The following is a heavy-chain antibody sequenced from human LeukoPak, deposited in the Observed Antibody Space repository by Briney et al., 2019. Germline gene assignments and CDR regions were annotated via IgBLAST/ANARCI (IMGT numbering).Heavy chain of an antibody. V-gene: IGHV3-48*03. CDR3: ARIGEYYDLDY. CDR2: ISSSGSSI. J-gene: IGHJ4*02. D-gene: IGHD3-10*01. Sequence: GSLRLSCAASGFTFISYEMNWVRQAPGKGLEWVSYISSSGSSIYYADSVKGRFTISRDNAKNSLYLQMNSLRAEDTAVYYCARIGEYYDLDYWGQGTLVTVSS. CDR1: GFTFISYE.